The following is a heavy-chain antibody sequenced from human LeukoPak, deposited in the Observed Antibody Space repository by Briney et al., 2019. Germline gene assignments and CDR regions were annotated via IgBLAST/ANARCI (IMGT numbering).Heavy chain of an antibody. V-gene: IGHV4-38-2*01. CDR2: IYHSGST. Sequence: TPSETLSLTCAVSGYSISSGYYWGWLRPPPGKGLEWIGSIYHSGSTYYNPSLKSRVTISVDTSKNQFSLKLSSVTAADTAVYYCARASAAAVDPWGQGTLVTVSS. J-gene: IGHJ5*02. D-gene: IGHD2-2*01. CDR3: ARASAAAVDP. CDR1: GYSISSGYY.